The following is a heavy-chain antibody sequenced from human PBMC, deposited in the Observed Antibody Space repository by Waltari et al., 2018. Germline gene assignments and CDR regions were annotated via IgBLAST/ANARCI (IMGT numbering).Heavy chain of an antibody. CDR3: ARDTPAPRITGATSVDY. CDR2: IYHSGIT. D-gene: IGHD1-20*01. Sequence: QVQLQESGPGLVKPSETLSLTCSVSGYSISSGYYWGWIRQPPGKGLEWIGSIYHSGITFYTPSPKSRVTISVDTSKNHFSLKLSSVTAADTAVYYCARDTPAPRITGATSVDYSGQGTLVTVSS. V-gene: IGHV4-38-2*02. J-gene: IGHJ4*02. CDR1: GYSISSGYY.